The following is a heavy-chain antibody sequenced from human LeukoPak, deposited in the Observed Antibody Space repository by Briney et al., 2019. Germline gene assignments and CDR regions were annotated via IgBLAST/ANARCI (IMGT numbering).Heavy chain of an antibody. CDR2: ISDIGSI. CDR3: AGHHPRNTVDF. Sequence: PSATLSLTCTVSGGSISSYYWSWIRQPPGKGLEWIAYISDIGSINYNPSLKSRVTISLDTSKNQFSLKLSSVTAADTAVYYCAGHHPRNTVDFWGQGTLVTVSS. V-gene: IGHV4-59*08. J-gene: IGHJ4*02. D-gene: IGHD2-8*02. CDR1: GGSISSYY.